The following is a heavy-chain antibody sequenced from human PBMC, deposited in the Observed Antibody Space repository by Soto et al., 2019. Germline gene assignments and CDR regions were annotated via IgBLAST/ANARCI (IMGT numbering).Heavy chain of an antibody. CDR1: GGSFSGYY. Sequence: QVQLQQWGAGLLKPSETLSLTCAVYGGSFSGYYWSWIRQPPGKGLEWIGEINHSGSTNYNPSLKRRVTISVDTSKNQFSMKLSSVTAADTAVYYCARERVPRYFDYWGQGTLVTVSS. V-gene: IGHV4-34*01. D-gene: IGHD3-10*01. J-gene: IGHJ4*02. CDR2: INHSGST. CDR3: ARERVPRYFDY.